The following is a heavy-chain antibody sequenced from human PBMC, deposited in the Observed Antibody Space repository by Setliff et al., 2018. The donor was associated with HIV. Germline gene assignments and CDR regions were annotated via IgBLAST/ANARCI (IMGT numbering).Heavy chain of an antibody. CDR1: GGSISSNIY. V-gene: IGHV4-39*07. D-gene: IGHD1-26*01. CDR2: FDSSGST. Sequence: SETLSLTCTVSGGSISSNIYWGWVRQSPKDGLEWIGSFDSSGSTYHKPSLKSRVTISRDTSKSQFSLKLSSVTAADTAVYYCARSTVGAGAAFPWGRG. J-gene: IGHJ5*02. CDR3: ARSTVGAGAAFP.